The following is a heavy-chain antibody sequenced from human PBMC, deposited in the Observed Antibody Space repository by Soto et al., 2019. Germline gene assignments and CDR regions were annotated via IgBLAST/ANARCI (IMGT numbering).Heavy chain of an antibody. CDR1: GLTFSGNA. CDR2: ISGSGGST. V-gene: IGHV3-23*01. D-gene: IGHD5-12*01. Sequence: EVQLLESGGGLVQPGGSLSLSCEASGLTFSGNARTWFRQPPGKGLEWVSAISGSGGSTYYADSVKGRFTISRDNSKNTLYLQMNSLRAEDTAVYYCAKDIVATPYGWGQGTLVTVSS. CDR3: AKDIVATPYG. J-gene: IGHJ4*02.